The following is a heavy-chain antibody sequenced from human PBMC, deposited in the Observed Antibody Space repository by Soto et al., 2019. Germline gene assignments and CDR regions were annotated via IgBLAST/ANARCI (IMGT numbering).Heavy chain of an antibody. CDR2: IYYSGST. J-gene: IGHJ4*02. CDR1: GGSISTSSYF. V-gene: IGHV4-39*01. D-gene: IGHD6-13*01. Sequence: SETLSLTCTVPGGSISTSSYFWGWIRQPPGKGLEWIGSIYYSGSTYSNPSLKTRVTISVDTSKNQFSLKLNFVTAADTAVYYCARLQQQLVLWGQGTLVTVSS. CDR3: ARLQQQLVL.